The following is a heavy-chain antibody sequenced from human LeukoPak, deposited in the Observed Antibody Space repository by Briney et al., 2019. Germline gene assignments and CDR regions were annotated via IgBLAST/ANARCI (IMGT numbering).Heavy chain of an antibody. V-gene: IGHV1-18*01. CDR3: ARLHIVVVPAATNWFDP. J-gene: IGHJ5*02. D-gene: IGHD2-2*01. Sequence: ASVKVSCKASGYTFSSYGITWVRQAPGQGLEWMGWISADNGNTNYAQKLQGRVTMTTDTSTSTAYMGLRSLRSDDTAVYYCARLHIVVVPAATNWFDPWGQGTLVTVSS. CDR1: GYTFSSYG. CDR2: ISADNGNT.